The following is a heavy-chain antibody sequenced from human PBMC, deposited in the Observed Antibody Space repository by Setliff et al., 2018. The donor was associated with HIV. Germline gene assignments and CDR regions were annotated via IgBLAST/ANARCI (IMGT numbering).Heavy chain of an antibody. V-gene: IGHV1-2*04. CDR2: INPNSGGT. J-gene: IGHJ4*02. CDR3: ARESNTYYYDSSGYYYDY. D-gene: IGHD3-22*01. CDR1: EYTSASYV. Sequence: ASVKVSCKTAEYTSASYVINWVRQAAGQGPEWMGWINPNSGGTNYAQKFQGWVTMTRDTSISTAYMELSRLRSEDTAVYYCARESNTYYYDSSGYYYDYWGQGTLVTVSS.